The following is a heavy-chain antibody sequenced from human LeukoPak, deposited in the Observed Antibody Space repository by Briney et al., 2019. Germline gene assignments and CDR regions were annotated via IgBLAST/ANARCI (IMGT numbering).Heavy chain of an antibody. CDR2: IYTSGST. D-gene: IGHD3-16*01. CDR1: GGSISSGSYH. CDR3: ARGGIRRRLFDY. V-gene: IGHV4-61*02. Sequence: SETLSLTCTVSGGSISSGSYHWSWIRQPAGKGLEWIGRIYTSGSTNYNPSLKSRVTISVDTSKNQFSLKLSSVTAADTAVYYCARGGIRRRLFDYWGQGTLVTVSS. J-gene: IGHJ4*02.